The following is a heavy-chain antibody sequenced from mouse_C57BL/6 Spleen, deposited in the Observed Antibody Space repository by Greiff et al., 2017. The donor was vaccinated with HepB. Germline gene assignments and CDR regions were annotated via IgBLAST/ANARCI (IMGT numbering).Heavy chain of an antibody. V-gene: IGHV1-72*01. CDR2: IDPTSGGT. CDR1: GYTFTSYW. D-gene: IGHD1-1*01. Sequence: QVQLKQSGAELVKPGASVKLSCKASGYTFTSYWMHWVKQRPGRGLEWIGRIDPTSGGTKYNEKFKSKATLTVDKPSSTAYMQRSSLTSEDSAVYYCAREPYYGNWYFDVWGTGTTVTVSS. CDR3: AREPYYGNWYFDV. J-gene: IGHJ1*03.